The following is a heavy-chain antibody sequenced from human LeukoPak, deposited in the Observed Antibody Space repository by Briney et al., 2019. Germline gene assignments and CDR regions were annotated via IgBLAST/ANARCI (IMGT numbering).Heavy chain of an antibody. V-gene: IGHV1-18*01. D-gene: IGHD2-2*01. CDR2: ISPYNGNT. CDR1: GYTFTSYG. Sequence: GASVKVSCKASGYTFTSYGISWVRQAPGQGLGWMGWISPYNGNTNYAQKLQGRVTMTTDTSTSTAYMELRSLRSDDTAVYYCARGAYYRYCSSTSCLGWFDPWGQGTLVTVSS. J-gene: IGHJ5*02. CDR3: ARGAYYRYCSSTSCLGWFDP.